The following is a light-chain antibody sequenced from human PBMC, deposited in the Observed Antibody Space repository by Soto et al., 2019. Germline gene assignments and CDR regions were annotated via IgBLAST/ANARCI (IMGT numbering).Light chain of an antibody. CDR3: QHYSSVWT. CDR1: QSISRG. V-gene: IGKV1-5*01. Sequence: DIRMTQSPATLSSSVGDRVTIPCRASQSISRGLAWYQQKPGKAPNLLIYDASTLESGVPSRFSGSGSGTEFTLTISSLQPDDFATYYCQHYSSVWTFGQGTKVAIK. CDR2: DAS. J-gene: IGKJ1*01.